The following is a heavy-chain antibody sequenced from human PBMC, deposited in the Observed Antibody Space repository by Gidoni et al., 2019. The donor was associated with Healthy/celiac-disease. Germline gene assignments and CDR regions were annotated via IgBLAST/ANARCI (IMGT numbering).Heavy chain of an antibody. V-gene: IGHV4-39*01. J-gene: IGHJ4*02. Sequence: QQQLQESRPGLVKPSETLYLTCTVSGGSISSSSYYWGWIRQPAGKGRELIGSIYYSGSTYYTTSLKCRVTIYVDTSKNQLSLKLSFGTAAATAVYYCASEEGATASSDYWGQGTLVTVSS. CDR2: IYYSGST. CDR3: ASEEGATASSDY. D-gene: IGHD1-26*01. CDR1: GGSISSSSYY.